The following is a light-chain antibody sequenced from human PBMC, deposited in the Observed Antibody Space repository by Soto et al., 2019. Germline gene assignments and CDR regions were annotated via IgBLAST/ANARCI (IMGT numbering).Light chain of an antibody. J-gene: IGKJ1*01. CDR1: QSVSSN. V-gene: IGKV3-15*01. CDR2: GAS. CDR3: QQYNNWPPT. Sequence: IVMTQSPVTLSVSPGERANLSCRASQSVSSNLAWSQQIPGQAPRLLIYGASTRATGIPARFSGSGSGTDFTLTISSLQSEDVAVYYCQQYNNWPPTFGQGTKVDIK.